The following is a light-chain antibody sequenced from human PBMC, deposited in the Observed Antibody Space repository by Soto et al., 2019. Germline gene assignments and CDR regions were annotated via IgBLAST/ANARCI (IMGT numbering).Light chain of an antibody. CDR3: SSYPGYSTYV. CDR1: SSDVGSYNL. CDR2: EAT. Sequence: QSALTQPASESGSTGQSITISCNGTSSDVGSYNLVSWYQQHPGKSPKLLIYEATKRPSGVSNRFSGAMSGHTASLTISGVQAEDEADYYCSSYPGYSTYVFGIGTKLTVL. J-gene: IGLJ1*01. V-gene: IGLV2-23*01.